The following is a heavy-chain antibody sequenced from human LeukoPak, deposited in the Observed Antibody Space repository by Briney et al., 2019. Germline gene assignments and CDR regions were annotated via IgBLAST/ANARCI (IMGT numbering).Heavy chain of an antibody. CDR2: IIPVFTTT. V-gene: IGHV1-69*13. D-gene: IGHD1-1*01. CDR3: ARPYKRQLVHNYYYAMDV. CDR1: GGTFSTFA. Sequence: SVNVSCKASGGTFSTFAISWVRQAPGQGLEWLGGIIPVFTTTHYAQKFQGRVTITAGESTNTVYMELSSLRSDDTAVYYCARPYKRQLVHNYYYAMDVWGQGTTVTVSS. J-gene: IGHJ6*02.